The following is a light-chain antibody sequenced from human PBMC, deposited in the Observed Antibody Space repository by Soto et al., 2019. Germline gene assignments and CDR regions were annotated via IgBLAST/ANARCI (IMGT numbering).Light chain of an antibody. CDR3: QQRSNWPLT. J-gene: IGKJ4*01. CDR2: DAS. V-gene: IGKV3-11*01. Sequence: EIVLTQSPATLSLSPGERATLTCRASQSVSTSLSWYQHKRGQAPRLLVYDASNRATSISARFSGSGSGTDFTLTISSLEPEDCAFYYCQQRSNWPLTFGGGTKVEFK. CDR1: QSVSTS.